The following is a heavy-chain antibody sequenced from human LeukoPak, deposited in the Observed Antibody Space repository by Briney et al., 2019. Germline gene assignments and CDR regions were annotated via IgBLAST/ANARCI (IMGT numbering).Heavy chain of an antibody. Sequence: PSETLSLTCAVYGGSFSGYYWSWIRQPPGKGLEWIGEINHSGSTNYNPSLKSRVTISVDTSKNQSSLKLSSVTAADTAVYYCARAPYYVWGSYRYNWFDPWGQGTLVTVSS. CDR1: GGSFSGYY. CDR2: INHSGST. J-gene: IGHJ5*02. V-gene: IGHV4-34*01. CDR3: ARAPYYVWGSYRYNWFDP. D-gene: IGHD3-16*02.